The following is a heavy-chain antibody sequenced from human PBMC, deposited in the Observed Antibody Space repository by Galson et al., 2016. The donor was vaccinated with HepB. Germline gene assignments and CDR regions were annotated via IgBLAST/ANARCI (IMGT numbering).Heavy chain of an antibody. J-gene: IGHJ4*02. D-gene: IGHD3-10*01. V-gene: IGHV1-2*02. CDR3: ARGGFYYGSGSDLTSH. Sequence: SVKVSCKASGFTFTGYYLHWVRQAPGLGLEWMGWINPNSGGINYAQKFQGRVTLTRDTSISTAYMELTRLTSDDTAVYYCARGGFYYGSGSDLTSHWGQGTLVTVSS. CDR2: INPNSGGI. CDR1: GFTFTGYY.